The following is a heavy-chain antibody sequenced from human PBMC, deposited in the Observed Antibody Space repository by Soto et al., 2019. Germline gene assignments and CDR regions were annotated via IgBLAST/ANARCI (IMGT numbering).Heavy chain of an antibody. CDR2: ISNDGSKE. CDR3: AKEITVAGDLDY. Sequence: GGSLRLSCVASGFSFSSYGIHWVRQAPGKGLEWVAVISNDGSKEYYADSVKGRFTISRDNSKNTLCLQMDSLRPEDTAFYYCAKEITVAGDLDYWGHGTLVTVSS. V-gene: IGHV3-30*18. CDR1: GFSFSSYG. D-gene: IGHD6-19*01. J-gene: IGHJ4*01.